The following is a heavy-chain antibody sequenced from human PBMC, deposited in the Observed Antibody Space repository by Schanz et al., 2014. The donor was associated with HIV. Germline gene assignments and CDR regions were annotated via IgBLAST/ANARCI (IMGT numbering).Heavy chain of an antibody. CDR2: IIPMFGSA. CDR1: GGSFSSFS. CDR3: ATCLITIGCSS. V-gene: IGHV1-69*01. Sequence: QVQLVQSGGEVKKPGSSVQVSCKASGGSFSSFSITWVRQAPGQGLEGMGGIIPMFGSANYAQKFLGRVTISADESTSTGYMDLSNLRSDDTAVYYCATCLITIGCSSWGQGTLVTVSS. D-gene: IGHD1-1*01. J-gene: IGHJ5*02.